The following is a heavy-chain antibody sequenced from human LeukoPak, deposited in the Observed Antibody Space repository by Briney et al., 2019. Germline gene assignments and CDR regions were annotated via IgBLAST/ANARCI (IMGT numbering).Heavy chain of an antibody. V-gene: IGHV1-18*01. J-gene: IGHJ4*02. CDR1: GYTFTKYG. Sequence: GASVKVSCKASGYTFTKYGINWVRQAPGQGLEWMGWISTYSGATHFAQKFRDRVTMTTDTSTTTAYMELRRLRSDDTAIYYCASQSPACDYWGQGTLVAVSS. CDR3: ASQSPACDY. CDR2: ISTYSGAT.